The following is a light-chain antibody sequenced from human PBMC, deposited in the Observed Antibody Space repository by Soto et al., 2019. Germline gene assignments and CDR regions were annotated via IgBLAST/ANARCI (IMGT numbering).Light chain of an antibody. J-gene: IGKJ4*01. Sequence: AIRMTQSPSSFSASTGDRVTITCRASPGISSYLAWYQQKPWKAPKLLIYAASTLQSGVPSRFSGSGSGTDFTLTISCLQSEDFATYYCQQYYSYPLTFGGGTKVEIK. CDR2: AAS. CDR1: PGISSY. CDR3: QQYYSYPLT. V-gene: IGKV1-8*01.